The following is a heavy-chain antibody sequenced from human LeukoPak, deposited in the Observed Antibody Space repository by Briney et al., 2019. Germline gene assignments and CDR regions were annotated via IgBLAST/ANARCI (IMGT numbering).Heavy chain of an antibody. D-gene: IGHD6-19*01. CDR3: AREIRSGLDY. J-gene: IGHJ4*02. V-gene: IGHV4-59*01. CDR2: IYYSGST. CDR1: GGSISSYY. Sequence: SETLSLTCTVSGGSISSYYWSWIRQPPGKGLEWIGYIYYSGSTNYNPSLKSGVTISVETSKNQFSLKLSSVTAADTAVYYCAREIRSGLDYWGQGTLVTVSS.